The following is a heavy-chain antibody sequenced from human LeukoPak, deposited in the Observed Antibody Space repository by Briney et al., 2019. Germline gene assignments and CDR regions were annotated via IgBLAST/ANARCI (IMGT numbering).Heavy chain of an antibody. J-gene: IGHJ3*02. V-gene: IGHV4-39*01. CDR1: GGSVSSSSYY. CDR2: IFYVGDA. CDR3: ARSDRGRYAPFDI. Sequence: SETLSLTCTVSGGSVSSSSYYWGWIRQPPGKGLEWIGNIFYVGDAYYNPSLKSPVTISVDTSKNQFSLKLSSVTAADTAVYYCARSDRGRYAPFDIWGQGTMITVSS. D-gene: IGHD1-26*01.